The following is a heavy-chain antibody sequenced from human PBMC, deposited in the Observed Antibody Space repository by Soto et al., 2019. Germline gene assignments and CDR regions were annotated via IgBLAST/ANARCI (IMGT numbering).Heavy chain of an antibody. CDR1: GFTFSSHS. D-gene: IGHD3-16*01. Sequence: EVQLVESGGGLVQPGGSLRLSCAASGFTFSSHSMNWVRQAPGKGLEWVSYISTTSRTIFYADSVKGRFTISRDNANNSLYLQMNSLRDEDRAVYYCARGGPTRLDFWGQGALVTVSS. V-gene: IGHV3-48*02. J-gene: IGHJ4*02. CDR3: ARGGPTRLDF. CDR2: ISTTSRTI.